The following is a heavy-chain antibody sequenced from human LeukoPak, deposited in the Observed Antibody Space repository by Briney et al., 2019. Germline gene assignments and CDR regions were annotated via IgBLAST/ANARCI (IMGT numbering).Heavy chain of an antibody. V-gene: IGHV3-23*01. CDR2: ISGSGGST. CDR3: AKDNAAQSGSYYDY. Sequence: GGSLRLSCAASGFTFSSYAMSWVRQAPGKGLEWVSAISGSGGSTYYADSVKGRFTISRDNSKNTLYLQMNSLRAEDTAVYYCAKDNAAQSGSYYDYWGQGTLVTVSS. CDR1: GFTFSSYA. D-gene: IGHD1-26*01. J-gene: IGHJ4*02.